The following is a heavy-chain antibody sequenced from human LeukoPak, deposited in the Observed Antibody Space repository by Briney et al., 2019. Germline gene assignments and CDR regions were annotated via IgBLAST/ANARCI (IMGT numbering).Heavy chain of an antibody. CDR2: ISGSGGST. CDR3: AKDPRNRIGADYYYYMDV. D-gene: IGHD1-14*01. CDR1: GFTFSSYA. V-gene: IGHV3-23*01. J-gene: IGHJ6*03. Sequence: PGGSLRLSCAASGFTFSSYAMSWVRQAPGKGLEWVSAISGSGGSTYYADSVKGRFTLSRDNSKNTLYLQMNSLRAEDTAVYYCAKDPRNRIGADYYYYMDVWGKGTTVTVSS.